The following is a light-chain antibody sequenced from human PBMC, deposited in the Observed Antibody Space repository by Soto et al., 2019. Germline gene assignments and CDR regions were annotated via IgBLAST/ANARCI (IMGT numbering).Light chain of an antibody. CDR1: QSVSGNY. CDR3: QQYGRSPIT. J-gene: IGKJ5*01. V-gene: IGKV3-20*01. Sequence: EVVMTQSPGTLSLSPGEAATLSFSASQSVSGNYLAWYQQKPGQSPRLVIYDASSRATGIPDRFSGSGSGTDFTLTISRLEPEDFAVYYCQQYGRSPITFGLGTRLEIK. CDR2: DAS.